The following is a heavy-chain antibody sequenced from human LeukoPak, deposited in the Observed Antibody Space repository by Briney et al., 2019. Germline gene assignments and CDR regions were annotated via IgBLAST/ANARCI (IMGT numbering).Heavy chain of an antibody. V-gene: IGHV6-1*01. D-gene: IGHD3-10*01. CDR1: GDSVSSNSAA. Sequence: PSQTLSLTCAISGDSVSSNSAAWNWIRQSPSRGLEWLGRTYYRSKWYNDYAVSVKSRITINPDTSKNQFSLQLNSVTPEDTAVYYCASSRLWLGESRPSYYYGMDVWGQGTTVTVSS. CDR2: TYYRSKWYN. CDR3: ASSRLWLGESRPSYYYGMDV. J-gene: IGHJ6*02.